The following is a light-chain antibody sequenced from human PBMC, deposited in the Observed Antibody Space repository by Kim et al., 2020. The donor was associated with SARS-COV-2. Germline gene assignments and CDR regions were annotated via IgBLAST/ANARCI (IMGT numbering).Light chain of an antibody. CDR2: GAS. Sequence: SPGETATLSCRASQSVSSNVAWYQQKPGQAPRLLIYGASTRATAIPARFSGSGSGTDFTLTISSLQSEDLAVYHCQQYDDWPPWTFGQGTKVDIK. CDR1: QSVSSN. CDR3: QQYDDWPPWT. J-gene: IGKJ1*01. V-gene: IGKV3-15*01.